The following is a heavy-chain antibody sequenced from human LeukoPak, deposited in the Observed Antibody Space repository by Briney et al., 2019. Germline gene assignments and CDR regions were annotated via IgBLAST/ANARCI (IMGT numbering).Heavy chain of an antibody. J-gene: IGHJ6*04. D-gene: IGHD3-10*02. CDR3: AELGITMIGGV. Sequence: GGSLRLSCAASGFTFNTYSMSWVRQAPGKGLEWVSYISSSGSTIYYADSVKGRFTISRDNAKNSLYLQMNSLRAEDTAVYYCAELGITMIGGVWGKGTTVTISS. CDR1: GFTFNTYS. V-gene: IGHV3-48*04. CDR2: ISSSGSTI.